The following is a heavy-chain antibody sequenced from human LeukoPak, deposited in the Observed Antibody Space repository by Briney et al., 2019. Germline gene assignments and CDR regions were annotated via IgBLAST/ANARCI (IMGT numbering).Heavy chain of an antibody. CDR3: ARDTYGSGSWNYYGMDV. Sequence: ASVKVSCKASGYTFTSYDINWVRQATGQGLEWMGWMHPNSGNTGYAQKFQGRVTMTRNTSISTAYMELSSLRSEDTAVYYCARDTYGSGSWNYYGMDVWGQGTTVTVSS. J-gene: IGHJ6*02. V-gene: IGHV1-8*01. D-gene: IGHD3-10*01. CDR1: GYTFTSYD. CDR2: MHPNSGNT.